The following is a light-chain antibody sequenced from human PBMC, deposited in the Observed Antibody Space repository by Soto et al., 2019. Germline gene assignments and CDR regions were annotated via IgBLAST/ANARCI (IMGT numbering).Light chain of an antibody. CDR3: HSYDSSLSGFV. J-gene: IGLJ1*01. CDR2: GNN. CDR1: SSNIGAGYG. V-gene: IGLV1-40*01. Sequence: QSVLTQPPSVSGAPGQRVTISCTGSSSNIGAGYGVHWYQQLPGTAPKLLIYGNNNRPSWVPDRFSGSKSGTSASLAITGLQAEDEADYYCHSYDSSLSGFVFGTGTKLTVL.